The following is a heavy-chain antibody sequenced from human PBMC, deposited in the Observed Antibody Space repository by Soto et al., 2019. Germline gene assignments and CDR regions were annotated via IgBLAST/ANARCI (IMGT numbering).Heavy chain of an antibody. Sequence: QVPLQQWGAGLLKPSETLSLNCAVTGGSLSGYYWSWIRQPPGKGLEWIGEVKDGGHTNYSPSLRGLVTISSDTSNTQFSLRLNSVTAADTGVYYCARGQEGVVATHWDQGSLVTVSS. CDR1: GGSLSGYY. CDR3: ARGQEGVVATH. J-gene: IGHJ4*02. D-gene: IGHD5-12*01. V-gene: IGHV4-34*01. CDR2: VKDGGHT.